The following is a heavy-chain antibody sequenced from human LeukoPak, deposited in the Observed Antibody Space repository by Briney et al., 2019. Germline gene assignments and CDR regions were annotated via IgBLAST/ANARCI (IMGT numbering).Heavy chain of an antibody. J-gene: IGHJ5*02. V-gene: IGHV4-34*01. Sequence: PSETLSLTCAVYGGSFSGYYWGWIRQPPGKGLEWIGEINHSGSTNYNPSLKSRVTISVDTSKNQFSLKLSSVTAADTAVYYCARGNSYQLLSGNWFDPWGQGTLVTVSS. CDR3: ARGNSYQLLSGNWFDP. CDR1: GGSFSGYY. D-gene: IGHD2-2*01. CDR2: INHSGST.